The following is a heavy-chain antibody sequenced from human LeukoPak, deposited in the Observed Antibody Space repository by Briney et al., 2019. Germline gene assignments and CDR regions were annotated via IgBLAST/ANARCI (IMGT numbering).Heavy chain of an antibody. J-gene: IGHJ5*02. CDR3: ARGRRSRAAGQGRRIDP. D-gene: IGHD6-13*01. CDR1: GFTFSSYS. CDR2: ISRSSSYI. V-gene: IGHV3-21*01. Sequence: GGSLRLSCAASGFTFSSYSMNWVRQAPGKGLEWVSSISRSSSYIHYADSVKGRFTISRDNAKNSLYLQMNSLRAEDTAVYYCARGRRSRAAGQGRRIDPWGQGTLVTVSS.